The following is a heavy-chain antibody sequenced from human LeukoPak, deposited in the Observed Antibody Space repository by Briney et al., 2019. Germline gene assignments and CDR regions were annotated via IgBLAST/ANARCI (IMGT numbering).Heavy chain of an antibody. CDR1: GFTFSSYS. V-gene: IGHV3-48*04. CDR3: ARERVVDDDAFDI. D-gene: IGHD2-15*01. Sequence: GGSLRLSCAASGFTFSSYSMNWVRQAPGKGLEWVSYISSSSSTIYYADPVKGRFTISRDNTKNSLYLQMNSLRAEDTAVYYCARERVVDDDAFDIWGQGTMVTVSS. J-gene: IGHJ3*02. CDR2: ISSSSSTI.